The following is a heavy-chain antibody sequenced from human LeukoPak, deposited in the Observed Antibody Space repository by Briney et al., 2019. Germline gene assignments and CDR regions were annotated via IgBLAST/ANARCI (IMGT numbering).Heavy chain of an antibody. Sequence: GSLRLSCAASGFTFSSFWMHWVRQDPGKGLVWVSRISPDGMTTIHADSEKGRFTVSRDNARNTLYLQMNSLRAEDTAVYYCARTRTLPVAGGFDAWGQGTLVTVSS. J-gene: IGHJ5*02. CDR3: ARTRTLPVAGGFDA. CDR1: GFTFSSFW. CDR2: ISPDGMTT. D-gene: IGHD6-13*01. V-gene: IGHV3-74*01.